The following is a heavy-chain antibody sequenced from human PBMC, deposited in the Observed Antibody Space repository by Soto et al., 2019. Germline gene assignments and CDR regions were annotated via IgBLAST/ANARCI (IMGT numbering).Heavy chain of an antibody. V-gene: IGHV3-21*01. D-gene: IGHD4-17*01. Sequence: PGGSLRLSCAASGFTFSRYKMNWVRQAPGKGLEWVSSISTSSNYIYYADSVKGRFTISRDNAKNSLFLQMNSLRAEDTAVYYCATASFNPYGDYYPDYWGQGTLATVSS. CDR2: ISTSSNYI. CDR1: GFTFSRYK. CDR3: ATASFNPYGDYYPDY. J-gene: IGHJ4*02.